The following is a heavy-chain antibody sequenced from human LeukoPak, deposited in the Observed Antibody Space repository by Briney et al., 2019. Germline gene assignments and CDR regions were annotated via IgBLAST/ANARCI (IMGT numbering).Heavy chain of an antibody. V-gene: IGHV1-2*02. CDR2: INPNSGGT. Sequence: GASVKVSCKASGYTFTGYYMHWVRQAPGQGLEWMGWINPNSGGTNYAQKFQGRVTMTTDTSTSTAYMELRSLRSDDTAVYYCARALFDYGDFGALYYYMDVWGKGTTVTVSS. CDR3: ARALFDYGDFGALYYYMDV. CDR1: GYTFTGYY. J-gene: IGHJ6*03. D-gene: IGHD4-17*01.